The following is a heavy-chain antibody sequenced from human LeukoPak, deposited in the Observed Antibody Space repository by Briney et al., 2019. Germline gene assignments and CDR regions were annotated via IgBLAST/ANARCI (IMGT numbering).Heavy chain of an antibody. D-gene: IGHD4-11*01. CDR1: GFTFSSNY. CDR2: IYSGGST. V-gene: IGHV3-66*01. CDR3: ARDPLMTTVTLDAFDI. J-gene: IGHJ3*02. Sequence: GGSLSLSCAASGFTFSSNYMSWVRQAPGKGLEWVSVIYSGGSTYYADSVKGRFTISRDNSKNTLYLQMNSLRAEDTAVYYCARDPLMTTVTLDAFDIWGQGTMVTVSS.